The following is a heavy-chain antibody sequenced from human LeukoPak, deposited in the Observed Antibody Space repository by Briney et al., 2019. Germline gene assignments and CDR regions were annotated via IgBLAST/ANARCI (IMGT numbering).Heavy chain of an antibody. J-gene: IGHJ5*02. V-gene: IGHV4-39*01. CDR1: GGSISSSSYY. CDR3: ARHQDYGDYGEIDP. CDR2: IYYSGST. D-gene: IGHD4-17*01. Sequence: SETLSLTCTVSGGSISSSSYYWGWIRQLPGKGLEWIGSIYYSGSTYYNPSLKSRVTISVDTSKNQFSLKLSSVTAADTAVYYCARHQDYGDYGEIDPWGQGTLVTVSS.